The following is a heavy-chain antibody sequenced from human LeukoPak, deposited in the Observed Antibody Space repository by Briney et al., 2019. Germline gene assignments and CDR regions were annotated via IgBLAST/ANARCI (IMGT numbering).Heavy chain of an antibody. Sequence: SETLSLTCTVSGGSISSYYWSWIRQPPGKGLEWIGYIYYSGSTNYNSSLKSRVTMSVDTSKNQFSLKLTSVTAADTAVYYCAREAAAGTFYFDYWGQGTLVTVSS. CDR3: AREAAAGTFYFDY. J-gene: IGHJ4*02. D-gene: IGHD6-13*01. CDR1: GGSISSYY. V-gene: IGHV4-59*12. CDR2: IYYSGST.